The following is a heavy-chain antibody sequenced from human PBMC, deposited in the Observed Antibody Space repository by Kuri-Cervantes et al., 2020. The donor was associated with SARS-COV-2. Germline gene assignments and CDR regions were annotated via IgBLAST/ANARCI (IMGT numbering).Heavy chain of an antibody. Sequence: SETLSLTCTVSGGSISSSSYYWGWIRQPPGKGLEWIGSIYYSGSTYYNPSLKSRVTISVDTSKNQFSLKLSSVTAADTAVYYCARGGVLMVTNDYWGQGSLVTVSS. V-gene: IGHV4-39*01. CDR2: IYYSGST. D-gene: IGHD2-21*02. CDR1: GGSISSSSYY. J-gene: IGHJ4*02. CDR3: ARGGVLMVTNDY.